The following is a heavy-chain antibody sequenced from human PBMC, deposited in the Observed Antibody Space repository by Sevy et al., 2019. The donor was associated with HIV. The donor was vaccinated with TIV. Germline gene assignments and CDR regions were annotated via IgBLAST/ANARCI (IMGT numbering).Heavy chain of an antibody. D-gene: IGHD3-3*01. CDR3: ARGRGYYGPNGGLAGDYGMDV. Sequence: ASVKVSCKAFGYTFTTYYMHWVRQAPGQGLEWMGIINPSGETSYAEKFQGRVTMTRDTSTSTVYMDLSSLRSEDTAVYYCARGRGYYGPNGGLAGDYGMDVWGQGTTVTVSS. CDR1: GYTFTTYY. J-gene: IGHJ6*02. V-gene: IGHV1-46*01. CDR2: INPSGET.